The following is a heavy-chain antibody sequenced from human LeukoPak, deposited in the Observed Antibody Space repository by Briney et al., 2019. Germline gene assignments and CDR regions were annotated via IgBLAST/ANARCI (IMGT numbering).Heavy chain of an antibody. V-gene: IGHV5-51*01. D-gene: IGHD4-23*01. J-gene: IGHJ4*02. CDR3: ARPGRATVARLDY. CDR2: IYPGDSET. CDR1: GYSFSSYW. Sequence: GESLKISCKGSGYSFSSYWIGWVRQMPGKGLVWMGIIYPGDSETRYSPSFQGQVTISADKSISTAFLQWSSLKASDTAMYYCARPGRATVARLDYWGQGTLVTVTS.